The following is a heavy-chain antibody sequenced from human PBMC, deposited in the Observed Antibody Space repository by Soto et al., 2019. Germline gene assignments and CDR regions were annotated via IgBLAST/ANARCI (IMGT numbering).Heavy chain of an antibody. CDR2: IDESGTT. J-gene: IGHJ4*02. CDR1: GGPIRSSSHY. Sequence: PSETLSLTCSVSGGPIRSSSHYWGWIRQSPGTGLEWIGSIDESGTTYYNPSLQSRVTVSVDTSKNQFSLKVISVTGADTAIYYCAREGGYVDYWGQGTQVTVSS. D-gene: IGHD3-16*01. CDR3: AREGGYVDY. V-gene: IGHV4-39*02.